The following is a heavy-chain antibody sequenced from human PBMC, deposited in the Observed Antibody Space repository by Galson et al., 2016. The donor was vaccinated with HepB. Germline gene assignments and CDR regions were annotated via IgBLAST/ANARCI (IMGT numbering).Heavy chain of an antibody. Sequence: QSGAEVKKPGESLKISCKASGYRFTNYWVGWVRQMPGKGLEWMGIIDPSDSETRYRPSIEGQVTISADKSTRTVYVQWSSVKASDIAMYYCARLSPTGYSVDGIDHWGQGTLFTVS. V-gene: IGHV5-51*01. CDR3: ARLSPTGYSVDGIDH. CDR1: GYRFTNYW. J-gene: IGHJ1*01. CDR2: IDPSDSET. D-gene: IGHD2-15*01.